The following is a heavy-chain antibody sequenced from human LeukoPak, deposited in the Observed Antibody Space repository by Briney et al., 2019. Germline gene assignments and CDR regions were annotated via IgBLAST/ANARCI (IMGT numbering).Heavy chain of an antibody. V-gene: IGHV4-39*07. CDR3: ARDRGSSSWNYFDY. J-gene: IGHJ4*02. D-gene: IGHD6-13*01. Sequence: SETLSLTCTVSGGSISSSSYYWGWIRQPPGKGLEWIGSIYYSGSTYYNPSLKSRVTISVDTSKNQFSLKLSSVTAADTAVYYCARDRGSSSWNYFDYWGQGTLVTVSS. CDR1: GGSISSSSYY. CDR2: IYYSGST.